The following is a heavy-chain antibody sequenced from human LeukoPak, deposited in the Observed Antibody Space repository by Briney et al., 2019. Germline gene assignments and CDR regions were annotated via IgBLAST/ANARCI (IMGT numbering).Heavy chain of an antibody. J-gene: IGHJ5*01. D-gene: IGHD4-11*01. CDR1: GGPVSEYY. V-gene: IGHV4-4*07. Sequence: SETLSLTCDVSGGPVSEYYWNWLRHPAGKGLEWIGRVSASGRTYYNPSLKSRLTMSIDTSKSQLSLHLTSVTAADTALYYCARSLYSNYAVNSFASWGQGTLVTVSS. CDR3: ARSLYSNYAVNSFAS. CDR2: VSASGRT.